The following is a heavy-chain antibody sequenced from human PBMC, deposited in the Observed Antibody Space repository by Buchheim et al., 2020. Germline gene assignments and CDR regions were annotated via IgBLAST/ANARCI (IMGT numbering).Heavy chain of an antibody. D-gene: IGHD2-2*02. CDR3: VRGLGFCSSVSCYTFDY. J-gene: IGHJ4*02. CDR2: IYPGDSDT. CDR1: GYDFTTYW. Sequence: EVQLAQSGAEVKKPGESLKISCEGSGYDFTTYWIGWVRQMPGKGLEWMAIIYPGDSDTRYSPSFQGPVTISADKSITTAYPHWSSLKASDTAMYYCVRGLGFCSSVSCYTFDYWGQGTL. V-gene: IGHV5-51*01.